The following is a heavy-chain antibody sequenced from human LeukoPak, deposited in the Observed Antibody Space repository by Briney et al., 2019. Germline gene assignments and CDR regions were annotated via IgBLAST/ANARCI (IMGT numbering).Heavy chain of an antibody. J-gene: IGHJ4*02. Sequence: GRSLRLSCAASGFTFSSYGMHWVRQAPGKGLEWVAVISYDGSNKYYADSVKGRFTISRDNSKNTLYLQMNSLRAEDTAVYYCAKDRSSGWDPFDYWGQGTLVTASS. CDR2: ISYDGSNK. CDR1: GFTFSSYG. D-gene: IGHD6-19*01. CDR3: AKDRSSGWDPFDY. V-gene: IGHV3-30*18.